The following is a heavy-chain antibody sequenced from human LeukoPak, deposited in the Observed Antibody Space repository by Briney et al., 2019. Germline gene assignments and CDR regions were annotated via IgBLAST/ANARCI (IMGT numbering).Heavy chain of an antibody. CDR2: INHSGST. J-gene: IGHJ6*02. D-gene: IGHD5-18*01. V-gene: IGHV4-34*01. CDR3: AGDTAMGYSLNSYYYYGMDV. CDR1: GGSFSGYY. Sequence: SETLSLTCAVYGGSFSGYYWSWIRQPPGKGLGWIGEINHSGSTNYNPSLKSRVTISVGTSKNQFSLKLSSVTAADTAVYYCAGDTAMGYSLNSYYYYGMDVWGQGTTVTVSS.